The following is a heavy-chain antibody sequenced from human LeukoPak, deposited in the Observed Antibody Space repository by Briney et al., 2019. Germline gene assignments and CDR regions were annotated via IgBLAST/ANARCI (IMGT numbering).Heavy chain of an antibody. V-gene: IGHV3-23*01. CDR2: ISGSGGST. Sequence: GGSLRLSCAASGFTFSSYAMSWVRQAPGKGLEWVSAISGSGGSTYYADSVKGRFTISRDNSKNTLYLQMNSLKTEDTAVYYCTTATDYYYDSSGSPEYWGQGTLVTVSS. J-gene: IGHJ4*02. D-gene: IGHD3-22*01. CDR3: TTATDYYYDSSGSPEY. CDR1: GFTFSSYA.